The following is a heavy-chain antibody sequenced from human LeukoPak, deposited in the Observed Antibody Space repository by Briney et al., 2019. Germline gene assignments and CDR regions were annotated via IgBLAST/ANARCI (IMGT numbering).Heavy chain of an antibody. V-gene: IGHV1-2*02. CDR3: ARGDGFRGEAY. CDR2: INPNGGGT. CDR1: GYTFTDYY. Sequence: ASVKVSCKASGYTFTDYYMHWVRQAPGQGLEWMGWINPNGGGTNYAQKFQGGVTMTRDTSSSTAYMELSRLGSDDTAVYYCARGDGFRGEAYWGQGTLVTVSS. J-gene: IGHJ4*02. D-gene: IGHD3-10*01.